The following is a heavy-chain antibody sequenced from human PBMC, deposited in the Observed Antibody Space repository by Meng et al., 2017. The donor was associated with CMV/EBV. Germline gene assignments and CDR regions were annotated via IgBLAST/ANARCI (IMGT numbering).Heavy chain of an antibody. CDR2: IYYSGST. D-gene: IGHD2-2*01. V-gene: IGHV4-30-4*08. CDR3: ARVGRTSCYDY. J-gene: IGHJ4*02. CDR1: GGSISSGDYY. Sequence: QVQLKESGPGLGKPSQTLPLTCPVSGGSISSGDYYWSWIRQPPGKGLEWIGYIYYSGSTYYNPSLKSRVTISVDTSKNQFSLKLSSVTAADTAVYYCARVGRTSCYDYWGQGTLVTVSS.